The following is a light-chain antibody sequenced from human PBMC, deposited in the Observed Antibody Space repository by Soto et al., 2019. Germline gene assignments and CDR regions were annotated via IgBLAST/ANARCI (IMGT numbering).Light chain of an antibody. CDR3: QQRSNWPYT. J-gene: IGKJ2*01. V-gene: IGKV3-11*01. Sequence: EIVLTQSPATLSVSPGERVTLSCRASQSVSSYLAWYQQKPGQAPRLLIYDASNRATGIPARFSGSGSGTDFTLTISSLEPEDFAVYYCQQRSNWPYTFGQGTKLEIK. CDR2: DAS. CDR1: QSVSSY.